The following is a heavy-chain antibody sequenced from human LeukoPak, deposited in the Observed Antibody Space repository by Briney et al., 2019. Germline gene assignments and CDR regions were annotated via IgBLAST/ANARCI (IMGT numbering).Heavy chain of an antibody. Sequence: AGVSLRLSCAASGFTFSSYWMTWIRQAPGKGLEWVANIKQDGSEKYYVDSVKGRFTISRDNAKNSLYLQMNSLRAEDTAVYYCARDTGGGYSCYDCWGQGTLVTVSS. CDR1: GFTFSSYW. CDR3: ARDTGGGYSCYDC. CDR2: IKQDGSEK. J-gene: IGHJ4*02. V-gene: IGHV3-7*01. D-gene: IGHD5-18*01.